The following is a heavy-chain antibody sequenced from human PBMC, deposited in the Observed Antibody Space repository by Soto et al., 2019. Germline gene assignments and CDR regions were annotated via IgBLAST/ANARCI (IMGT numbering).Heavy chain of an antibody. D-gene: IGHD6-19*01. CDR1: GYTLTELS. CDR3: ATTPFPIAVAGYEWFEP. CDR2: FDPEDGET. J-gene: IGHJ5*02. Sequence: GASVKVSFKVSGYTLTELSMHWVRQAPGKGLEWMGGFDPEDGETIYAQKFQGRVTMTEDTSTDIAYMELSSLRSEDTAVYYCATTPFPIAVAGYEWFEPWGQGTLVTVSS. V-gene: IGHV1-24*01.